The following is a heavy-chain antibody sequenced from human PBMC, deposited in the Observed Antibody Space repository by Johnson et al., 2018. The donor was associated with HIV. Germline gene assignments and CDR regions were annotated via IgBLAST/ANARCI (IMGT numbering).Heavy chain of an antibody. Sequence: VQLVLSGGGIVRPGGSPRLACVASGFTFDDYGWSWVRHCPGKGLAWVTGIYWRGDSTEYADSVKGRPTVSRDNARNSLHLQINGLRAEDTAFYYCARGKGEAAGLDAFDIWGQGTMVTVSS. J-gene: IGHJ3*02. CDR1: GFTFDDYG. CDR2: IYWRGDST. D-gene: IGHD6-13*01. CDR3: ARGKGEAAGLDAFDI. V-gene: IGHV3-20*04.